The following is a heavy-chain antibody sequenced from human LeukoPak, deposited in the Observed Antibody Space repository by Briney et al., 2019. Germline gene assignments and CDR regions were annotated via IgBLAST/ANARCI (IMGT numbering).Heavy chain of an antibody. CDR3: ARDPYCSGGTCYPAPHYGLDA. Sequence: PGGSLRLSCAASGFTVRSNYMSWVRQAPGKGLEWVSVVYSGGSTYYADSVKGRFIISRDNSKNTLYLQMNSLRAEDTAVYYCARDPYCSGGTCYPAPHYGLDAWGQGTTVTVSS. D-gene: IGHD2-15*01. J-gene: IGHJ6*02. V-gene: IGHV3-66*01. CDR2: VYSGGST. CDR1: GFTVRSNY.